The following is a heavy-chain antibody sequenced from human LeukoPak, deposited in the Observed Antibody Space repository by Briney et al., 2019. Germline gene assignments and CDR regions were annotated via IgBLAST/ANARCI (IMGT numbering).Heavy chain of an antibody. Sequence: SVKGSCKASGGTFSSYTISWVRQAPGQGLEWMGRIIPILGIANYAQKFQGRVTITADKSTSTAYMELSSLRSEDTAVYYCARGISSSSFDYWGQGTLVTVSS. D-gene: IGHD6-6*01. CDR1: GGTFSSYT. CDR3: ARGISSSSFDY. CDR2: IIPILGIA. J-gene: IGHJ4*02. V-gene: IGHV1-69*02.